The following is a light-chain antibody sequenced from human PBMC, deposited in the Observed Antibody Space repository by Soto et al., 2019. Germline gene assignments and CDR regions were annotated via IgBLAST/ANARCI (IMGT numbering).Light chain of an antibody. CDR3: ASYAGSNDFVL. CDR2: EVT. J-gene: IGLJ2*01. CDR1: SSDVGAYDY. V-gene: IGLV2-8*01. Sequence: QSALAQPPSASGSPGQSVTISCTGTSSDVGAYDYVSWYQQHPGKAPKLVISEVTERPSGVPERFSGSKSGNTASLTVSGLQAEDEADYYCASYAGSNDFVLFGGGTKVTVL.